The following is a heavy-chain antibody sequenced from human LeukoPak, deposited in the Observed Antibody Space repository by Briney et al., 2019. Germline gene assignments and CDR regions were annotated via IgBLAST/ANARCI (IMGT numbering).Heavy chain of an antibody. CDR1: GGSISSYY. Sequence: PSETLSLTCTVSGGSISSYYWSWIRQPPGKGLVWIGYIYYSGSTNYNPSLKSRVTISVDTSKNQFSLKLSSVTAADTAVYYCARLYPAYYYYGMDVWGQGTTVTVSS. CDR2: IYYSGST. J-gene: IGHJ6*02. V-gene: IGHV4-59*08. CDR3: ARLYPAYYYYGMDV.